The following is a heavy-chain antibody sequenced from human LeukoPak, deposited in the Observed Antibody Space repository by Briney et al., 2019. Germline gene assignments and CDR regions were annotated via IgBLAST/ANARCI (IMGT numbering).Heavy chain of an antibody. CDR1: GFTFSDYY. CDR2: ISSSGSTL. V-gene: IGHV3-11*01. J-gene: IGHJ4*02. D-gene: IGHD1-20*01. CDR3: ARRRYNWNAIDY. Sequence: GGSLRLSCAASGFTFSDYYMSWIRQAPGKGLEWVSYISSSGSTLYYAGSVKGRITISRDNAKNSLYLQMNSLRAEDTAVYYCARRRYNWNAIDYWGQGTLVTVSS.